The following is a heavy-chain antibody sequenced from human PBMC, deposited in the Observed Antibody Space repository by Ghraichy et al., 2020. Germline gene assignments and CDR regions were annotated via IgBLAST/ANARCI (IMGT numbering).Heavy chain of an antibody. CDR1: GYTFTSYG. V-gene: IGHV1-18*01. CDR3: ARDPPKDIVLVVYARRFDY. CDR2: ISAYNGNT. J-gene: IGHJ4*02. D-gene: IGHD2-8*02. Sequence: ASVKVSCKASGYTFTSYGISWVRQAPGQGLEWMGWISAYNGNTNYAQKLQGRVTMTTDTSTSTAYMELRSLRSDDTAVYYCARDPPKDIVLVVYARRFDYWGQGTLVTVSS.